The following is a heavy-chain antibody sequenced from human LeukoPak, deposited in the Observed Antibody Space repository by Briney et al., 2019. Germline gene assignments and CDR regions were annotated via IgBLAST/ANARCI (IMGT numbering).Heavy chain of an antibody. Sequence: PGGSLSLSCAASGFTFSSYGMHWVSQAPGKGLEWVAFIRYDGSNKYYADSVKGRFTISRDNSKNTLYLQMNSLRAEDTAVYYCAKVESRGSGSYTILFDYWGQGTLVTVSS. V-gene: IGHV3-30*02. J-gene: IGHJ4*02. D-gene: IGHD1-26*01. CDR3: AKVESRGSGSYTILFDY. CDR1: GFTFSSYG. CDR2: IRYDGSNK.